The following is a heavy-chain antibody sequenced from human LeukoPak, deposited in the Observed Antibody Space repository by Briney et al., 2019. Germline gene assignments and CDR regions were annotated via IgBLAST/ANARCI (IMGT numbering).Heavy chain of an antibody. CDR1: GSPFTTSC. Sequence: GGPLQISCQGSGSPFTTSCIGWVRPLPGKGLGWMGIIYTGGSDTRYRPSLQGQVSISADKSISTDYLQWSSLKASDTARYYCARGGTYLGYWGQGTLVTVSS. CDR3: ARGGTYLGY. J-gene: IGHJ4*02. V-gene: IGHV5-51*01. D-gene: IGHD1-26*01. CDR2: IYTGGSDT.